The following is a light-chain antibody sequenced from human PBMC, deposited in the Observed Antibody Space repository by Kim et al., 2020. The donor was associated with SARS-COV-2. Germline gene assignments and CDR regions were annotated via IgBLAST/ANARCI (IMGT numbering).Light chain of an antibody. J-gene: IGKJ1*01. V-gene: IGKV3-15*01. CDR2: GAS. CDR1: QSVNSNY. CDR3: QQYSYWPPGM. Sequence: ETVMTQSPTTLSLSPGERATLSCRASQSVNSNYLAWYQQKPGQAPRLLLHGASTRATGVPARFSGGGSGTEFTLTITSLQSDVCAVYFCQQYSYWPPGMFGQGTKVDIK.